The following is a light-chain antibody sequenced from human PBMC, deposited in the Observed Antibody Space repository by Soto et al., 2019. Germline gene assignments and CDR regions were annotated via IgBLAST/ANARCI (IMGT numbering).Light chain of an antibody. CDR2: EVT. V-gene: IGLV2-23*02. CDR3: HSFTGISTSLFV. J-gene: IGLJ1*01. CDR1: SRDIGTSNL. Sequence: QSALTQPASVSGSPGQSITISCTGTSRDIGTSNLVSWYQQYPGKAPKLMIYEVTKRPSGISYRFSGSKSGNTASLTISGLPPAAVAAYYSHSFTGISTSLFVFGTGTKVTVL.